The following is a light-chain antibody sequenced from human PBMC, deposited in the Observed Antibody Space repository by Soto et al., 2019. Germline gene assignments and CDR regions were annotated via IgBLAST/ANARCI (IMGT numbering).Light chain of an antibody. CDR1: QSVSSSY. CDR2: GAS. V-gene: IGKV3-20*01. Sequence: EIVLTQSPGTLSLSPGERATLSCRASQSVSSSYLAWYQQQPGQAPRLLIYGASSRANGIPYRFSGSGSGTDFTLTISRLEPEDFAVYYCHQYGSSPLTFGGGTKVEIK. J-gene: IGKJ4*01. CDR3: HQYGSSPLT.